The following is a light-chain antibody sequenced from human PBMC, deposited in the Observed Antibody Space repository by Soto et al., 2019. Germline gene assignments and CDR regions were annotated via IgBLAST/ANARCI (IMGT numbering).Light chain of an antibody. CDR3: QTWDSSTVV. Sequence: SYELTQPPSMSVSPGQTASITCSGDKLGNKYSCWYQQKPGRSPILVIYQDNKRPSGIPERFSGSNSGNTATLTISGTQAMDEADYYCQTWDSSTVVFGGGTKLTVL. V-gene: IGLV3-1*01. J-gene: IGLJ2*01. CDR2: QDN. CDR1: KLGNKY.